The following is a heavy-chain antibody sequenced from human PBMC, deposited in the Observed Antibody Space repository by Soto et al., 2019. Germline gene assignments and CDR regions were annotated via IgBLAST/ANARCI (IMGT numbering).Heavy chain of an antibody. CDR1: GGTFSSYT. D-gene: IGHD5-18*01. V-gene: IGHV1-69*02. CDR2: IIPILGIA. Sequence: QVQLVQSGAEVKKPGSSVKVSCKASGGTFSSYTISWVRQAPGQGLEWMGRIIPILGIANYAQKVQGRVTITADKSTSTAYMELSSLRSEDTAVYYCARRGYSYGPNWFDPWGQGTLVTVSS. CDR3: ARRGYSYGPNWFDP. J-gene: IGHJ5*02.